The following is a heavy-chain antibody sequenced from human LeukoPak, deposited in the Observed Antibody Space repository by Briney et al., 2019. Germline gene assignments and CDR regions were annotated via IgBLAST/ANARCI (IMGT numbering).Heavy chain of an antibody. Sequence: PGGSLRLSCTVSGFTVSSNSMSWVRQAPGKGLEWVSFIYSAGGIYYSDSVKGRFTISIDNSKNTLYLQMNSLRAEDTAVYYCARRAGAYTHPYDYWGQGTLVTVSS. V-gene: IGHV3-53*01. CDR1: GFTVSSNS. D-gene: IGHD3-16*01. CDR2: IYSAGGI. CDR3: ARRAGAYTHPYDY. J-gene: IGHJ4*02.